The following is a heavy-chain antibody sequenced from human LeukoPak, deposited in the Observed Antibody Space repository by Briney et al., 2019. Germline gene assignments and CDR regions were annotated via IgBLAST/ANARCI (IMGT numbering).Heavy chain of an antibody. V-gene: IGHV3-23*01. CDR1: GFTFNTYD. CDR3: AKDRRELDVFDI. CDR2: ISGSGRTT. Sequence: GGSLRLSCAASGFTFNTYDMSRVRQAPGKGLEWVSGISGSGRTTYYADSVKGRFTISRDNSKNTLFVQMNSLRAEDTAVYYCAKDRRELDVFDIWGQGKMVTVSS. J-gene: IGHJ3*02.